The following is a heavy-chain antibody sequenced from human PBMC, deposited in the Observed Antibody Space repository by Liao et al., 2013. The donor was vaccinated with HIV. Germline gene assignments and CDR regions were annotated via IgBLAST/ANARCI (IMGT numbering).Heavy chain of an antibody. J-gene: IGHJ5*02. D-gene: IGHD3-22*01. Sequence: QVQLQESGPGLVKPSETLSLTCTISGGYISTYYWSWIRQPAGKRLEWIGRIYMSGNTNYNPSLKSRVTMSVDMSKSQFSLKLSSVTAADTAVYYCARGLYYYDSSGPRVWFDPWGQGTLVTVSS. V-gene: IGHV4-4*07. CDR3: ARGLYYYDSSGPRVWFDP. CDR1: GGYISTYY. CDR2: IYMSGNT.